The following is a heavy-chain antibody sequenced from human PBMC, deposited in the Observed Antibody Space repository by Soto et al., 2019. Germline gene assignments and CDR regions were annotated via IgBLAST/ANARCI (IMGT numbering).Heavy chain of an antibody. CDR2: ISGSGGGT. J-gene: IGHJ1*01. Sequence: GGSLRLSCAASGFTFSSYSMSWVRQAPGKGLEWVSAISGSGGGTYYADAVKGRFSISRDNSKNTLYLEMNSLRVEDTAVYYCASDRYYDFWLLHWGQGTMVTVSS. V-gene: IGHV3-23*01. CDR3: ASDRYYDFWLLH. D-gene: IGHD3-3*01. CDR1: GFTFSSYS.